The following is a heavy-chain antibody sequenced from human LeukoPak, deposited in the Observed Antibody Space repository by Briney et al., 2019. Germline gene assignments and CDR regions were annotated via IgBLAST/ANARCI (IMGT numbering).Heavy chain of an antibody. Sequence: ASVKVSCKASGGTFSSYAISWVRQAPGQGLEWMGGIIPIFGTANYAQKFHRRLTITAHESTSTAYMELRSLRSEATAVYYCEREPPGGPNVDTAMVNDYWGQGTMATVSS. CDR2: IIPIFGTA. D-gene: IGHD5-18*01. CDR1: GGTFSSYA. J-gene: IGHJ4*02. CDR3: EREPPGGPNVDTAMVNDY. V-gene: IGHV1-69*13.